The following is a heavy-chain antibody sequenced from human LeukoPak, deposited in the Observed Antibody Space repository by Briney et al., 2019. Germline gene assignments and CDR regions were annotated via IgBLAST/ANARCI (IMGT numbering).Heavy chain of an antibody. D-gene: IGHD3-22*01. J-gene: IGHJ3*02. CDR1: GGSISSNSYY. CDR3: ARAGRYSYDSSGYYYDAFDI. CDR2: IHYSGST. V-gene: IGHV4-39*01. Sequence: SSETLSLTCTVSGGSISSNSYYWGWIRQPPGKGLEWIGGIHYSGSTYYNPSLKSRVTISVDTSKNQFSLKLSSVTAADTAVYYCARAGRYSYDSSGYYYDAFDIWGQGTMVTVSS.